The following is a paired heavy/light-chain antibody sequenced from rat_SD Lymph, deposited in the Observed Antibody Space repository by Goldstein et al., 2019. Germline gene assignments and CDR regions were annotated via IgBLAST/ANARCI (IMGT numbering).Heavy chain of an antibody. Sequence: VQLVESGGGLVQPGKSLKLSCSASGFTFSSYGMHWIRQAPGKGLDWVAYISSSSGTVYADAVKGRFTISRDNAKNTLYLQLNSLKSEDTAIYYCARRGLPGYLDYWGQGVMVTVSS. CDR3: ARRGLPGYLDY. CDR1: GFTFSSYG. V-gene: IGHV5-62*01. J-gene: IGHJ2*01. D-gene: IGHD1-4*01. CDR2: ISSSSGT.
Light chain of an antibody. CDR3: LQSTHFPWT. Sequence: DVVMTQTPVSLPVSLGGQASISCRSSQSLVHSNGNTYLHWYLQKPGQSPQLLIYRVSNRFSGVPDRFSGSGSGTDFTLKISRVEPEDLGDYYCLQSTHFPWTFGGGTKLELK. J-gene: IGKJ1*01. V-gene: IGKV1S22*01. CDR2: RVS. CDR1: QSLVHSNGNTY.